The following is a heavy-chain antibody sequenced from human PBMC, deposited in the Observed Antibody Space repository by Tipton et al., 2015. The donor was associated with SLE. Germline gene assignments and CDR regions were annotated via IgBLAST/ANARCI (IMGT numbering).Heavy chain of an antibody. J-gene: IGHJ4*01. Sequence: LRLSCIVSGGSITTRSYYWGWIRQAPGKGLEWIGTVYSGGNTYHIPSLKTRVTISVDTSRNQFSLKLTSVTAADTAVYYCAIPTVGATGGFDSWGHGTLVIVSS. D-gene: IGHD1-26*01. CDR1: GGSITTRSYY. CDR3: AIPTVGATGGFDS. V-gene: IGHV4-39*07. CDR2: VYSGGNT.